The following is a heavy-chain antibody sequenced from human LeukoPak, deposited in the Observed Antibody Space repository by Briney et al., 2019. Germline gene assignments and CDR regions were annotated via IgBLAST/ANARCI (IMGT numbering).Heavy chain of an antibody. Sequence: KPSETLSLTCAVSGYSISSGYYWGWIRQPPGEGLEWIGSIYHSGSTYYNPSLKSRVTISLDTSKNQFSLKLSSVTAADTAVYYCARAPSEVFLEWPGACDYWGQGTLVTVSS. CDR1: GYSISSGYY. J-gene: IGHJ4*02. D-gene: IGHD3-3*01. V-gene: IGHV4-38-2*01. CDR2: IYHSGST. CDR3: ARAPSEVFLEWPGACDY.